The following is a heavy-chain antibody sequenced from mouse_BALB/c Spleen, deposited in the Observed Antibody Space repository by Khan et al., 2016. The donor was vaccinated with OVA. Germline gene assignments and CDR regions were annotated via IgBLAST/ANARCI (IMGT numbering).Heavy chain of an antibody. Sequence: EVMLVESGGGLVQPGGSRKLSCAASGFTFSSFGMHWVRQAPKKGLEWVAYISSGSSTIYYVDTVKGRFTISRDKPKNTLFLQMTSLRSEDTAMYYCARSGGNFHWYFDVWGAGTSVTVSS. D-gene: IGHD2-1*01. J-gene: IGHJ1*01. CDR3: ARSGGNFHWYFDV. V-gene: IGHV5-17*02. CDR1: GFTFSSFG. CDR2: ISSGSSTI.